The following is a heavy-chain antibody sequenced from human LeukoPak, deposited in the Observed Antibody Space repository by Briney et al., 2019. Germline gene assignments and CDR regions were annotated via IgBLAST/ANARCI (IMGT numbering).Heavy chain of an antibody. CDR2: IYYSGST. CDR3: ARDPYSSAWQNCHGMDV. V-gene: IGHV4-61*01. J-gene: IGHJ6*02. CDR1: NDSVSNGYYY. Sequence: KASETLSLTCTVSNDSVSNGYYYWSWIRQPPGKGLEWIGNIYYSGSTNYNPSLRSRVTISIDTSKNQFSLKLSSMTAAHTAMYFCARDPYSSAWQNCHGMDVWGQGTTVTVSS. D-gene: IGHD6-19*01.